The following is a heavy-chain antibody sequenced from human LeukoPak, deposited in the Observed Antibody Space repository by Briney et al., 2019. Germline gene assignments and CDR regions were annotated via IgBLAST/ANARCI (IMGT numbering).Heavy chain of an antibody. J-gene: IGHJ5*02. D-gene: IGHD2-21*01. Sequence: SETLSLTCAVYGGSFNGHFWSWVRQPPGKGLEWIAEINSNGNTNYNPSLKSRVTISVDRSKKQFSLKLSSVTAADTAVYYCAREISLTVGRIEVVRRFDPWGQGTLVTVSS. CDR1: GGSFNGHF. V-gene: IGHV4-34*01. CDR2: INSNGNT. CDR3: AREISLTVGRIEVVRRFDP.